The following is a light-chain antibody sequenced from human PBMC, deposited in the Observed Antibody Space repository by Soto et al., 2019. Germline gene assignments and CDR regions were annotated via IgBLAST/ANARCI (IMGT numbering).Light chain of an antibody. CDR3: ASYSTGDTLYV. V-gene: IGLV2-14*01. Sequence: QSALTQPASLSGSPGQSISISCTGTRGDIGPYNYVSWYQYHPGKAPKLLIFDVSSRPSGISNRFSGSKSGNTAYLTISGLQPEDEADYYCASYSTGDTLYVFGSGTKLTVL. CDR1: RGDIGPYNY. CDR2: DVS. J-gene: IGLJ1*01.